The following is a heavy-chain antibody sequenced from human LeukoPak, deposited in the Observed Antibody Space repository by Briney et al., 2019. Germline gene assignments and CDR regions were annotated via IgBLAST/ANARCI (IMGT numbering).Heavy chain of an antibody. J-gene: IGHJ4*02. D-gene: IGHD3-22*01. V-gene: IGHV1-69*05. CDR2: IIPIFGSA. Sequence: SVKVSCKASGGTFSSYAISWVRQAPGQGLEWMGRIIPIFGSANYAQKFQGIITITTAESTSPAYMELSSLRSEDTAVYYCARDPVGYYYDSSGYYYVDWGQGTLVTVSS. CDR1: GGTFSSYA. CDR3: ARDPVGYYYDSSGYYYVD.